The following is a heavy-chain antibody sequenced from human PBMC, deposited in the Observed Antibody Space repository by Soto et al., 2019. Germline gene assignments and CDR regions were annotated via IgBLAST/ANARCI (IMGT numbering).Heavy chain of an antibody. CDR3: ARGPPFGL. CDR1: VGSISSGGYS. D-gene: IGHD3-3*01. J-gene: IGHJ4*02. CDR2: IYHSGST. Sequence: QLQLQESGSGLVKPSQTLSLTCAVSVGSISSGGYSWSCIRQPPGKGLEWIGYIYHSGSTDYNPSLKSRVTLSVDRAKHQFSLKLGSVTAADTAVYACARGPPFGLWGQGTLVTVSS. V-gene: IGHV4-30-2*01.